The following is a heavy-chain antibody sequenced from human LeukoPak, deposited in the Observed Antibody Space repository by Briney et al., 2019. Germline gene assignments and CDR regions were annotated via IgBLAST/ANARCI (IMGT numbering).Heavy chain of an antibody. CDR1: GFTFSSYA. D-gene: IGHD2-2*01. CDR2: ISGSDGST. V-gene: IGHV3-23*01. Sequence: PGGSLRLSCAASGFTFSSYAMSWVRQAPGKGLEWVSAISGSDGSTYYADSVKGRFTISRDNSKNTLYLQMNSLRAEDTAIYYCAKSDCSSTNCYGIDYWGQGTLVTVSS. CDR3: AKSDCSSTNCYGIDY. J-gene: IGHJ4*02.